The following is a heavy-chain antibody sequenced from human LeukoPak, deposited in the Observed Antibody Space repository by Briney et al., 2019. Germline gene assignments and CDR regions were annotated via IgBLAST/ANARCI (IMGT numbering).Heavy chain of an antibody. Sequence: SETLSLTCAVYGGSFSGYYWSWIRQPPGKGLEWIGEINHSGSTNYNPSLKSRATISVDTSKNQFSLKLSSVTAADAAVYYCARGVAVAGLSYWGQGTLVTVSS. CDR2: INHSGST. J-gene: IGHJ4*02. CDR3: ARGVAVAGLSY. CDR1: GGSFSGYY. D-gene: IGHD6-19*01. V-gene: IGHV4-34*01.